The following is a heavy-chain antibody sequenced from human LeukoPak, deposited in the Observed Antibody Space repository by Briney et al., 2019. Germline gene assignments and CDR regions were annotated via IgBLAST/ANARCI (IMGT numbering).Heavy chain of an antibody. D-gene: IGHD5-12*01. V-gene: IGHV1-18*01. CDR1: GYTFTSYG. J-gene: IGHJ6*03. CDR3: ARANSGYDFGGYYYYYYMDV. Sequence: ASVKVSCKASGYTFTSYGISWVRQAPGQGLEWMGWISAYNGNTNYAQKLQGRVTMTTDTPTSTAYMELRSLRSDDTAVYYCARANSGYDFGGYYYYYYMDVWGKGTTVTISS. CDR2: ISAYNGNT.